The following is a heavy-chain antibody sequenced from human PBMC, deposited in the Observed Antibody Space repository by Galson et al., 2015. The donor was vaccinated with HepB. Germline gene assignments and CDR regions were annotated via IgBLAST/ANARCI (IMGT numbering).Heavy chain of an antibody. V-gene: IGHV3-48*03. CDR3: ARASRFLEWLTPDGMDV. CDR2: ISTSGSTI. Sequence: SLRLSCAASGFTFSSYEMNWVRQAPGKGLEWVSYISTSGSTIYYADSVKGQFTISRDNAKKSLYVQMKSLRVEDTAVYYCARASRFLEWLTPDGMDVWGQGTTVTVSS. CDR1: GFTFSSYE. D-gene: IGHD3-3*01. J-gene: IGHJ6*02.